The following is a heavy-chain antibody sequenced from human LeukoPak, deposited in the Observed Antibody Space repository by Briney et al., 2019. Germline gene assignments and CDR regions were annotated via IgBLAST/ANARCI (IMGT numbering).Heavy chain of an antibody. J-gene: IGHJ4*02. V-gene: IGHV1-69*04. CDR3: AAAIMGYCSSTSCSGVDY. CDR1: GCTFSSYA. CDR2: IIPILGIA. D-gene: IGHD2-2*01. Sequence: GASVKVSCKASGCTFSSYAISWVRQAPGQGLEWMGRIIPILGIANYAQKLQGRVTMTTETSTSTAYMELRSLRSEDTAVYYCAAAIMGYCSSTSCSGVDYWGQGTLVTVSS.